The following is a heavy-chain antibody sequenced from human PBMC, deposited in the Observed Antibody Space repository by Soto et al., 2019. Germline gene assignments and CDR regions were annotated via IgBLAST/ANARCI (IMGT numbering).Heavy chain of an antibody. CDR2: ISSSSSYI. CDR3: ARGLGMITRRGMDV. Sequence: EVQLVESGGGLVKPGGSLRLSCAASGFTFSSYSMNWVRQAPGKGLEWVSSISSSSSYIYYADSVKGRFTISRDNAKNPLYLQMNSLRAEDTAVYYCARGLGMITRRGMDVWGQGTTVTVSS. CDR1: GFTFSSYS. D-gene: IGHD3-16*01. J-gene: IGHJ6*02. V-gene: IGHV3-21*01.